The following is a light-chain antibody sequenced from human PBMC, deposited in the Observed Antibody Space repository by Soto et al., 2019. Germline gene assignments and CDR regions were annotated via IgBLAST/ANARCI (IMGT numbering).Light chain of an antibody. V-gene: IGLV2-14*01. Sequence: QSGRTQPGFLPRTPWTWINSSWTGTSSDVRGYNYVSWYQQHPGKAPKLMIYEVSNRPSVVSNRFSGSKSGNTASLTISGLQAEDEAEYYCSSYTSSSTGVFATRTKLAVL. J-gene: IGLJ1*01. CDR2: EVS. CDR1: SSDVRGYNY. CDR3: SSYTSSSTGV.